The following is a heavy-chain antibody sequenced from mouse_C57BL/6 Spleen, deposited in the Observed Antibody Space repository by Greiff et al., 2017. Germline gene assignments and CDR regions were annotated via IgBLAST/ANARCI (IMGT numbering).Heavy chain of an antibody. CDR1: GYTFTSYW. CDR2: IHPNSGST. D-gene: IGHD3-2*02. Sequence: VQLQQPGAELVKPGASVKLSCKASGYTFTSYWMHWVKQRPGQGLEWIGMIHPNSGSTNYNEKFKSKATLTVDKSSSTAYMQLSSLTSGDSAVYYCARTQTAQAAWFAYWGPGTLVTVSA. V-gene: IGHV1-64*01. CDR3: ARTQTAQAAWFAY. J-gene: IGHJ3*01.